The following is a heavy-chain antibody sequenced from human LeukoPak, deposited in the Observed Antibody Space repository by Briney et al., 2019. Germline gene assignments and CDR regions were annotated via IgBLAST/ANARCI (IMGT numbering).Heavy chain of an antibody. CDR3: ARVRTEWYIDL. V-gene: IGHV3-7*01. CDR1: GFIFNSHW. Sequence: PGGSPRLSCAGSGFIFNSHWMTWVRQAPGMGLEWVGNTRQDGDEKFYADSVRGRFTISRDNAKNSLYLHLNSLRAEDTAIYYCARVRTEWYIDLWGRGTLVTVSP. J-gene: IGHJ2*01. CDR2: TRQDGDEK. D-gene: IGHD2-8*02.